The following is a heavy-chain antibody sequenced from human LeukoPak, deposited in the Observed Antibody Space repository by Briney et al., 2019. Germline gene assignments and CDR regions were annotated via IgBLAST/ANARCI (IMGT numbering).Heavy chain of an antibody. D-gene: IGHD3-9*01. Sequence: ASVKVSCKASGYTFTTYYLHWVRQAPGQGLEWMGIINPSGGSTSYAQKFQGRVTMTRDTSTSTVYMELSSLRSEDTAVYYCARGRGPYYDILTGPHDYWGQGTLVTASS. V-gene: IGHV1-46*01. CDR2: INPSGGST. CDR3: ARGRGPYYDILTGPHDY. CDR1: GYTFTTYY. J-gene: IGHJ4*02.